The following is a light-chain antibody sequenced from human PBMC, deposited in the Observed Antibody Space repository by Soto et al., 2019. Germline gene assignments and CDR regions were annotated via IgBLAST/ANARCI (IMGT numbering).Light chain of an antibody. CDR1: SSDVGAYIF. Sequence: QSALTQPASVSGSPVPSITISCTGTSSDVGAYIFVSWYQQHPGKAPKLMIYDIINRPSGVSNRFSGSKSGNTASLTISGLQAEDEADYYFVSFNTSRSYVFVTGTKLTVL. CDR2: DII. J-gene: IGLJ1*01. V-gene: IGLV2-14*03. CDR3: VSFNTSRSYV.